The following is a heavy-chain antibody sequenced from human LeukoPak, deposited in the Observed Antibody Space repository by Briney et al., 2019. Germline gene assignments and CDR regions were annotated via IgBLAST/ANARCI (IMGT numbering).Heavy chain of an antibody. CDR1: GGSISSYY. CDR2: IYYSGST. D-gene: IGHD5-12*01. CDR3: VRRAQGRGGYAFDY. Sequence: SETLSLTCTVSGGSISSYYWSWIRQPPGKGLEWIGHIYYSGSTHYNPSLKSRVTISVDTSKNQFSLKLSSVTAADTAVYYCVRRAQGRGGYAFDYWGQGTLVTVSS. J-gene: IGHJ4*02. V-gene: IGHV4-59*08.